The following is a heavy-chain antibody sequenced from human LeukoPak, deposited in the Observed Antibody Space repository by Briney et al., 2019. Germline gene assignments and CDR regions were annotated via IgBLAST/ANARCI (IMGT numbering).Heavy chain of an antibody. Sequence: GGSLRLSCAASGFTFRGYAMHWVRLAPGKGLEWVAVTSTDGTIQWHADSVKGRFSLSRDNSKNTLYLQLNSLRDDDTAVYHCARHRGPRLEWGYFDYWGQGTLVSVSS. CDR1: GFTFRGYA. CDR2: TSTDGTIQ. D-gene: IGHD3-3*01. CDR3: ARHRGPRLEWGYFDY. V-gene: IGHV3-30-3*01. J-gene: IGHJ4*02.